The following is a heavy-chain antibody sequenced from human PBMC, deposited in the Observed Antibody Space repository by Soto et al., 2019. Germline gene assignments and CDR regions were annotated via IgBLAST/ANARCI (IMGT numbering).Heavy chain of an antibody. V-gene: IGHV1-3*05. CDR1: GYTLTSYS. CDR3: ASGVTVADPLDY. CDR2: INVGDGNT. D-gene: IGHD6-19*01. J-gene: IGHJ4*02. Sequence: QVQLVQSGAEEKKPGASVKVSCKASGYTLTSYSMHWVRQAPGHRLEWMGWINVGDGNTKYSQKFQGRVTITRDTTASTAYMELTSLTSEDTAVYYCASGVTVADPLDYWGQGTLVTVCS.